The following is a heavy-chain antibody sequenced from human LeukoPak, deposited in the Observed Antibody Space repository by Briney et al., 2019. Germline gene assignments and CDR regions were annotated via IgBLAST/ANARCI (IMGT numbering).Heavy chain of an antibody. V-gene: IGHV1-18*01. CDR3: ARTLTQLFTDYYGSGSPGSY. CDR2: ISAYNGNT. J-gene: IGHJ4*02. D-gene: IGHD3-10*01. CDR1: GYTFTSYG. Sequence: ASVKVSCKASGYTFTSYGINWVRQAPGQGLEWMGWISAYNGNTNYAQKLQGRVTMTTDTSTSTAYMELRSLRSDVTAVYYCARTLTQLFTDYYGSGSPGSYWGQGTLVTVSS.